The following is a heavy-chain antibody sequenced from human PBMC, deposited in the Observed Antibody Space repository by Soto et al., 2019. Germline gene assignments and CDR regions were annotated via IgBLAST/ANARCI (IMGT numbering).Heavy chain of an antibody. CDR2: IYRGGDT. Sequence: EVQLVESGGGLVQPGGSLRLSCVVSGFTVSSNYMCWVRQAPGKGLEWISIIYRGGDTYYADSVNVRFTISRDNSKNTLYLQMNSLRADDTAVYYCARGDDSSGYSAFDIWGQGTMVTVSS. J-gene: IGHJ3*02. D-gene: IGHD3-22*01. CDR1: GFTVSSNY. CDR3: ARGDDSSGYSAFDI. V-gene: IGHV3-66*01.